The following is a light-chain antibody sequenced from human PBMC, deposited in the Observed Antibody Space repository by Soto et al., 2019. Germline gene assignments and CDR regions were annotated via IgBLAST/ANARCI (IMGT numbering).Light chain of an antibody. CDR2: DAS. Sequence: EILMAPSPATLSVSPGESPTLSCRASQSVRSYLAWYQQKPGEAPRLLIYDASNRATGIPARFSGRWSGTDCTLTISRLEPEDFEVYYCQQRSNWPLTFGGGTKVDIK. V-gene: IGKV3-11*01. CDR3: QQRSNWPLT. J-gene: IGKJ4*01. CDR1: QSVRSY.